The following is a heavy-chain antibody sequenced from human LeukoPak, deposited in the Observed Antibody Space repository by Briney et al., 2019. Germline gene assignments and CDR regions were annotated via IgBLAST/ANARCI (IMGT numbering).Heavy chain of an antibody. V-gene: IGHV3-7*05. J-gene: IGHJ4*02. CDR3: ARGVVTAIFDY. CDR2: IKQDGSEK. D-gene: IGHD2-21*02. Sequence: GGSLRLSCAASGFTFSSYWMSRVRQAPGKGLEWVANIKQDGSEKNYVDSVRGRFTTSRDNAKNSLYLQMNSLRAEDTAVYYCARGVVTAIFDYWGQGTLVTVSS. CDR1: GFTFSSYW.